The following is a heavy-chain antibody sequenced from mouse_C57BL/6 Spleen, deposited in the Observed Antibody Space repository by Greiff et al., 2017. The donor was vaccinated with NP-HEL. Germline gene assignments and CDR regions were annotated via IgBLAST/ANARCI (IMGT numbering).Heavy chain of an antibody. CDR1: GFTFSSYG. Sequence: EVNVVESGGDLVKPGGSLKLSCAASGFTFSSYGMSWVRQTPDKRLEWVATISSGGSYTYYPDSVKGRFTISRDNAKNTLYLQMSSLKSEDTAMYYCATTGTRFDYWGQGTTLTVSS. J-gene: IGHJ2*01. CDR2: ISSGGSYT. V-gene: IGHV5-6*01. D-gene: IGHD4-1*02. CDR3: ATTGTRFDY.